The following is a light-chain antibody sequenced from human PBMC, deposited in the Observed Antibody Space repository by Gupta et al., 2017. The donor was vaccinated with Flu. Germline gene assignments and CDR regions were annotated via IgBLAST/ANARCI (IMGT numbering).Light chain of an antibody. CDR3: QSYDSSRGVV. Sequence: QPALPQPPSVSGAPGQRVTISCTGNSSNIGAGYGVHWYQQRPVTAPKLLIYGKSKRPSGVPDRFSGSKSVTSASLAITGRQAEDEADYYGQSYDSSRGVVFGGGTKLTVL. CDR1: SSNIGAGYG. V-gene: IGLV1-40*01. J-gene: IGLJ2*01. CDR2: GKS.